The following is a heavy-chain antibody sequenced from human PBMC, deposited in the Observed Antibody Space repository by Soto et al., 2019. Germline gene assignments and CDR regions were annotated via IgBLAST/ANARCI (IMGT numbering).Heavy chain of an antibody. CDR3: ARDSPYSGGYRAEYFQH. Sequence: EVQLVESGGGLVQPGGSLRLSCAASGFIFSTYSMNWVRQAPGKGLEWVSYITGSSNTKYYADSVKGRFTISRDNAKNSLYLQMNSLRDEDTAVYYCARDSPYSGGYRAEYFQHWGQGTLVTVSS. D-gene: IGHD1-26*01. V-gene: IGHV3-48*02. CDR2: ITGSSNTK. CDR1: GFIFSTYS. J-gene: IGHJ1*01.